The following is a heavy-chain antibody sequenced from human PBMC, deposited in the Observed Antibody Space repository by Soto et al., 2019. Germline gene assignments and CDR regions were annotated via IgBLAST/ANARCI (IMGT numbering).Heavy chain of an antibody. CDR2: IYPGDSDT. D-gene: IGHD3-22*01. CDR3: ARHPLYDSSGYYPMDYGMDV. CDR1: EYNFTGYW. J-gene: IGHJ6*02. V-gene: IGHV5-51*01. Sequence: PGVLMQNSCKASEYNFTGYWIGRVRKMHGKGLEWMGIIYPGDSDTRYSPSFQGQVTISADKSISTAYLQWSSLKASDTAMYYCARHPLYDSSGYYPMDYGMDVWGQGTTVTVSS.